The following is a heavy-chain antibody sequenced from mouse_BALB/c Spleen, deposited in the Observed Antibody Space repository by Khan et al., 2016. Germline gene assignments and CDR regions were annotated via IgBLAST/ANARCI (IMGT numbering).Heavy chain of an antibody. CDR2: IWAGGST. Sequence: VKLLESGPGLVAPSQSLSITCTVSGFSLTNSGVHWVRQPPGKGLDWLGVIWAGGSTDYNSALMSRLSITKDNSQNQVFLEMNSLQTDDTAMYYCARDDQDYDAWFASWGQGTLVTVSA. D-gene: IGHD2-4*01. CDR1: GFSLTNSG. V-gene: IGHV2-9*02. CDR3: ARDDQDYDAWFAS. J-gene: IGHJ3*01.